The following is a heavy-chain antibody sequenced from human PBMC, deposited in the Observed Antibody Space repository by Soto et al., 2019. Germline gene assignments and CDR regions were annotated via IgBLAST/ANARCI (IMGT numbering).Heavy chain of an antibody. D-gene: IGHD3-10*01. Sequence: SETLSLSCTVSGDSISSNYWSWIRQPPGKGLEWIGYIYYSGNPTYNPSFKSRVTMSVDRSKNQFSLRLSSLTAADTAGYYCASKFGELLAEAFDIWGQGTVVS. V-gene: IGHV4-59*08. J-gene: IGHJ3*02. CDR2: IYYSGNP. CDR3: ASKFGELLAEAFDI. CDR1: GDSISSNY.